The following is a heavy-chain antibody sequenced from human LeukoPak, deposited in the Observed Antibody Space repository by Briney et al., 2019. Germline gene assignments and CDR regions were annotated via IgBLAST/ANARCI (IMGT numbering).Heavy chain of an antibody. CDR3: ARGSTSYYYYYYMDV. CDR2: ISYDGSNK. Sequence: GGSLRLSCAASGFTFSSYAMHWVRQAPGKGLEWVAVISYDGSNKYYADSVKGRFTISRDNSKNTLYLQMNSLRAEDTAVYYCARGSTSYYYYYYMDVWGKGTTVTVSS. D-gene: IGHD2-2*01. V-gene: IGHV3-30-3*01. CDR1: GFTFSSYA. J-gene: IGHJ6*03.